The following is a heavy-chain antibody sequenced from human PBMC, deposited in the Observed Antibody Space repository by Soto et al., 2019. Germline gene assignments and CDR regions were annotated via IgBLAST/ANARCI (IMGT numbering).Heavy chain of an antibody. CDR2: ISYDGSNK. J-gene: IGHJ4*02. Sequence: QVQLVESGGGVVQPGRSLRLSCAASGFTFSSYGMHWVRQAPGKGLEWVAVISYDGSNKYYADSVKGRFTISRDNSKNTLYLQMNSLRAEDTAVYYCATAINIAEAGPHWGQGTLVTVSS. V-gene: IGHV3-30*03. CDR1: GFTFSSYG. CDR3: ATAINIAEAGPH. D-gene: IGHD6-13*01.